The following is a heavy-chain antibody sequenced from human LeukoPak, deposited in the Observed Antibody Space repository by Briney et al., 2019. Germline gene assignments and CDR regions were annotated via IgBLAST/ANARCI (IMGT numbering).Heavy chain of an antibody. CDR3: ARDNDLLRYFDWPLDY. D-gene: IGHD3-9*01. Sequence: GGSLRLSCAASGFTFSTSAMHWVRQAPGKGLEWVTAISYDASDKSYADSVKGRFSISRDNSNNTLYLQMNSLRTEDTAVYYCARDNDLLRYFDWPLDYWGQGTLVTVSS. J-gene: IGHJ4*02. CDR2: ISYDASDK. V-gene: IGHV3-30-3*01. CDR1: GFTFSTSA.